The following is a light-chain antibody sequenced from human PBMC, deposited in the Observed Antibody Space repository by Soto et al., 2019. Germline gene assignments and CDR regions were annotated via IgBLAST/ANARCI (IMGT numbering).Light chain of an antibody. J-gene: IGLJ1*01. CDR1: SSNIGAGYA. CDR2: ANT. Sequence: QSVLTQPPSVSGAPGQRVTISCTGSSSNIGAGYAVHWYQQLPGAAPKLLIYANTNRPSGVPGRFSGSKSGTSASLAITGLQAEDEADYYCQSYDSSLSGYVFGTGTKVTVL. V-gene: IGLV1-40*01. CDR3: QSYDSSLSGYV.